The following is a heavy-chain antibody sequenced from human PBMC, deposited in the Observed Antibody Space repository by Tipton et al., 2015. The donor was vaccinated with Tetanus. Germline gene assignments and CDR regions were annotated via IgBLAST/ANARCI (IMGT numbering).Heavy chain of an antibody. V-gene: IGHV4-39*07. CDR1: GGSISGSSYY. Sequence: TLSLTCTVSGGSISGSSYYWGWIRQPPGKGLEWIGSIYYSGSSYYNPTLKSRVTISVDTSKNQFSLKLNSVTAADTAVYYCAREGAPRAFDIWGQGTMVTVSS. CDR2: IYYSGSS. J-gene: IGHJ3*02. CDR3: AREGAPRAFDI.